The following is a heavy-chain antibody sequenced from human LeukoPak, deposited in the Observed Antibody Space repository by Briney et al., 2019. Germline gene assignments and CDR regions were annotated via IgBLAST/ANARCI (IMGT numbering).Heavy chain of an antibody. CDR3: ARESSGSYLNDAFDI. V-gene: IGHV3-21*01. J-gene: IGHJ3*02. CDR1: GLTFSSYS. Sequence: GGSLRLSCAASGLTFSSYSMNWVRQAPGKGLEWVSSISSSSSYIYYADSVKGRFTISRDNAKNSLYLQMNSLRAEDTAVYYCARESSGSYLNDAFDIWGQGTMVTVSS. D-gene: IGHD1-26*01. CDR2: ISSSSSYI.